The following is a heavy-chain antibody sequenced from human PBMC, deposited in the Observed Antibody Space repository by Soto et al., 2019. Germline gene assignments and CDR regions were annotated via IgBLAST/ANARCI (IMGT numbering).Heavy chain of an antibody. CDR2: INHSGST. CDR3: ARGRVQLWRDPNWFDP. CDR1: GGSFSGYY. V-gene: IGHV4-34*01. D-gene: IGHD5-18*01. J-gene: IGHJ5*02. Sequence: KTSETLSLTCAVYGGSFSGYYWSWIRQPPGKGLEWIGEINHSGSTNYNPSLKSRVTISVDTSKNQFSLKLSSVTAADTAVYYCARGRVQLWRDPNWFDPWGQGTLVTVSS.